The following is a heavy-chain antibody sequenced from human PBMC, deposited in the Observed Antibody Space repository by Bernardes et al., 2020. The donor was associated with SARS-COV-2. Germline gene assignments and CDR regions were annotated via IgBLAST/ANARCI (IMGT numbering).Heavy chain of an antibody. CDR3: ARDPPYYYDTSGYYAY. CDR2: INPNSGDT. Sequence: ASVKVSCKASGYSFTGYYINWVRQAPGQGLEWMGWINPNSGDTNYAHRFQGRVTMTRDTSINTAYMELSKLRSDDTAVYYCARDPPYYYDTSGYYAYWGQGTLVTVSS. CDR1: GYSFTGYY. J-gene: IGHJ4*02. V-gene: IGHV1-2*07. D-gene: IGHD3-22*01.